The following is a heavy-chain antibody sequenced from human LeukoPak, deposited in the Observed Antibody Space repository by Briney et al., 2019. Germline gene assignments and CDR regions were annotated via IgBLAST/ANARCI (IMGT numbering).Heavy chain of an antibody. CDR2: ISVAGATT. D-gene: IGHD2-21*02. CDR3: AKLSLGDFEYFDY. J-gene: IGHJ4*02. CDR1: GFIFSSYV. V-gene: IGHV3-23*01. Sequence: GGSLRLSCVSSGFIFSSYVMSWVRQAPGKGLEWVSSISVAGATTDYADSVKGRFTISRDDSKSTVYLQMNGLRVEDTALYYCAKLSLGDFEYFDYWGQGTLVTVSS.